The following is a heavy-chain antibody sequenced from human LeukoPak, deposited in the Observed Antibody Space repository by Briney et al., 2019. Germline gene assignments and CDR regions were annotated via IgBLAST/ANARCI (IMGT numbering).Heavy chain of an antibody. CDR2: INSEGSST. Sequence: PGGSLRLSCAASGFTFSSYWIHWVRQAPGKGLVWVSRINSEGSSTSYADSVKGRFTISRDNAKNTLYLQMNSLRAEDTAVYYCARAAAAAGTELFDYWGQGTLVTVSS. CDR1: GFTFSSYW. D-gene: IGHD6-13*01. V-gene: IGHV3-74*01. CDR3: ARAAAAAGTELFDY. J-gene: IGHJ4*02.